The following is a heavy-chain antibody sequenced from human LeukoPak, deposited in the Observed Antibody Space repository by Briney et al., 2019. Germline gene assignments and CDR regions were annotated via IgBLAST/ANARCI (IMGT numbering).Heavy chain of an antibody. CDR2: IYPGDSDT. CDR1: GYSFTSYW. CDR3: ARHRTDILTGYYPQGVDY. J-gene: IGHJ4*02. V-gene: IGHV5-51*01. D-gene: IGHD3-9*01. Sequence: GESLKISCKGSGYSFTSYWIGWVRQMPGKGLEWMGIIYPGDSDTGYSPSFQGQVTISADKSISTAYLQWSSLKASDTAMYYCARHRTDILTGYYPQGVDYWGQGTLVTVSS.